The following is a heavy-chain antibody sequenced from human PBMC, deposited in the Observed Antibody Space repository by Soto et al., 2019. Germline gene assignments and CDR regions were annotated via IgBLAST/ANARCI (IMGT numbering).Heavy chain of an antibody. V-gene: IGHV4-4*07. Sequence: SETLSLTCTVSGGSISSYYWSWIRQPAGKGLEWIGRIYTSGSTNYNPSLKSRVTISVDTSKNQFSLKLSSVTAADTAVYYCARHPLSSGLIDYWGQGTLVTVSS. J-gene: IGHJ4*02. D-gene: IGHD6-19*01. CDR1: GGSISSYY. CDR3: ARHPLSSGLIDY. CDR2: IYTSGST.